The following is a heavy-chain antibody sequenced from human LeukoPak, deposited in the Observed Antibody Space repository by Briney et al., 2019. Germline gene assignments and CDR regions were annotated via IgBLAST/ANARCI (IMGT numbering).Heavy chain of an antibody. CDR2: ISYDGSHK. CDR3: ARDSNPYCSGGSCTAFDI. V-gene: IGHV3-30*04. Sequence: GGSLRLSCAASGFTFSSYAMHWVSQAPGKGLEWVSVISYDGSHKYYTESVKGRFTISRDNSKNTLYLQMNSLRAEDTAMYFCARDSNPYCSGGSCTAFDIWGQGTMVTVSS. CDR1: GFTFSSYA. J-gene: IGHJ3*02. D-gene: IGHD2-15*01.